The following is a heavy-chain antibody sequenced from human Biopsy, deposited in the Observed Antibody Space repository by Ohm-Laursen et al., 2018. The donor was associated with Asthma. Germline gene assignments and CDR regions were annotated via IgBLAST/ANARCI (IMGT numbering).Heavy chain of an antibody. CDR2: INAANGNT. V-gene: IGHV1-3*01. CDR3: ARTYFDFLTGQVHDAFAM. Sequence: SVKVSCKASGYTFINYAIHWVRQAPGHSLEWMGWINAANGNTKYSQKFQGRLTISRDTSASTAYMDLSSLRSEDTAVYYCARTYFDFLTGQVHDAFAMWGQGTLVTVSS. CDR1: GYTFINYA. J-gene: IGHJ4*02. D-gene: IGHD3-9*01.